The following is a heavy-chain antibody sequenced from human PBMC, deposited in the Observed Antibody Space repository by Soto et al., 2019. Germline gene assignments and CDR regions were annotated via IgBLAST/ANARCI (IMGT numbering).Heavy chain of an antibody. CDR3: ARDGPAADFDH. Sequence: EVQLVESGGGLAQPGGSLRLSCAASGFTFSGYEMNWARQAPGKGLEWVSYIDSSGNTIDYADSVKGRFTISRDNAKNSLYLQMNSLRAEDTAIYYCARDGPAADFDHWGQGTQVTVSS. CDR2: IDSSGNTI. CDR1: GFTFSGYE. D-gene: IGHD6-13*01. J-gene: IGHJ4*02. V-gene: IGHV3-48*03.